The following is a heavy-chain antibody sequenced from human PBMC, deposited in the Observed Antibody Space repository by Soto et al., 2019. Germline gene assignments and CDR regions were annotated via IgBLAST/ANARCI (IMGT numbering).Heavy chain of an antibody. CDR1: GFRFRTSS. CDR3: AKGGYTFAYE. D-gene: IGHD5-18*01. CDR2: ISPSASDT. J-gene: IGHJ4*02. V-gene: IGHV3-23*01. Sequence: PGGSLRLSCAASGFRFRTSSRAWVRQPPGKGLEWVSAISPSASDTLYADSVKGRFTISRDNSQNTLFLQMTSLRADDTAVYYCAKGGYTFAYEWGQGALVTVSS.